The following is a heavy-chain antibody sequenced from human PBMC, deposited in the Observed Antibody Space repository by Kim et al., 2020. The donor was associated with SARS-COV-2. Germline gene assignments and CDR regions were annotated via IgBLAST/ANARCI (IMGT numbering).Heavy chain of an antibody. J-gene: IGHJ6*01. CDR3: ARGQASSTWYPYYYYGMDV. CDR1: GGSFSGHY. D-gene: IGHD6-13*01. V-gene: IGHV4-34*01. CDR2: INHSGST. Sequence: SETLSLTCAVYGGSFSGHYWSWIRRPPGKGLEWIGEINHSGSTNYNPSLKSRVTISVDTSKNQFSLKLSSVTAADTAVYYCARGQASSTWYPYYYYGMDV.